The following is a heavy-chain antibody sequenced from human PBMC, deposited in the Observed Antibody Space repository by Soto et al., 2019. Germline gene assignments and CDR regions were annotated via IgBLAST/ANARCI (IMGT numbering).Heavy chain of an antibody. V-gene: IGHV4-30-2*01. CDR3: ARDGDYYDSSGYSPFRY. D-gene: IGHD3-22*01. CDR1: GGSISSGGYS. CDR2: IYHSGST. Sequence: QLQLQESGSGLVKPSQTLSLTCAVSGGSISSGGYSWSWIRQPPGKGLEWIGYIYHSGSTYYNPSRKGRVTISVDRSKNQFSLEVSSVTAAETAVYYCARDGDYYDSSGYSPFRYWGQGTLVTVSS. J-gene: IGHJ4*02.